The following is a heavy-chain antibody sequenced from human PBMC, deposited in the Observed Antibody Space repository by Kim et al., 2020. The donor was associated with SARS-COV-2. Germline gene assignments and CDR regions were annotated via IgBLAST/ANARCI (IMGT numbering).Heavy chain of an antibody. Sequence: KGRYTISRDTSKNTLDLQMNSLRAEDTAVYYCAKDRGVTMVRGVITYYFDYWGQGTLVTVSS. D-gene: IGHD3-10*01. V-gene: IGHV3-23*01. J-gene: IGHJ4*02. CDR3: AKDRGVTMVRGVITYYFDY.